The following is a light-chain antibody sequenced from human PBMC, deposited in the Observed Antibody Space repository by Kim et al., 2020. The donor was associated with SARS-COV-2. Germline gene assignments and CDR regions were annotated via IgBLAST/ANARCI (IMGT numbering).Light chain of an antibody. CDR3: QQYGSSFSIT. CDR1: QSVSSSY. J-gene: IGKJ5*01. V-gene: IGKV3-20*01. CDR2: GAS. Sequence: PGEGATRSSSASQSVSSSYLSWYQKKTGQAPRLLIYGASSRATGIPDRFSGSGSGTDFTLTISRLEPEDFAVYYCQQYGSSFSITFGQGTRLEIK.